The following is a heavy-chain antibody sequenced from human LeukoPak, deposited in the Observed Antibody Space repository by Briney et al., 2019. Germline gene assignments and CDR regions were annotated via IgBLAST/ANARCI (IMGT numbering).Heavy chain of an antibody. Sequence: PGGSLRLSCAASGFTFSSYSLNWVRQAPGKGLEWVSSISSSSSYIYYADSVRGRFTISRDNAKNSLYLQMNSLRAEDTAVYYCARDLGSTSCFDYWGQGTLSPSPQ. D-gene: IGHD2-2*01. CDR3: ARDLGSTSCFDY. CDR2: ISSSSSYI. V-gene: IGHV3-21*01. CDR1: GFTFSSYS. J-gene: IGHJ4*02.